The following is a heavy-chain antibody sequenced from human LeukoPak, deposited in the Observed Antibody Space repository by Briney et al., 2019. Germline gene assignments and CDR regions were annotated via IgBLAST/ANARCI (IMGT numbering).Heavy chain of an antibody. V-gene: IGHV1-8*01. Sequence: ASVKVSCKVSGKRLSGLSMAWVRQATGQGLEWMGWMNPNSGNTGYAQKFQGRVTMTRNTSISTAYMELSSLRSEDTAVYYCATLIAAAGNFDYWGQGTLVTVSS. J-gene: IGHJ4*02. CDR3: ATLIAAAGNFDY. CDR1: GKRLSGLS. D-gene: IGHD6-13*01. CDR2: MNPNSGNT.